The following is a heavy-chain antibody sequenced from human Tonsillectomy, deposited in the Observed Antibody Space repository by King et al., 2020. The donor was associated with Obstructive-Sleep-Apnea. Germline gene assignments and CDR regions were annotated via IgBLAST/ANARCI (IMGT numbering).Heavy chain of an antibody. CDR2: IKQDGSEK. V-gene: IGHV3-7*04. D-gene: IGHD5-12*01. J-gene: IGHJ4*02. CDR3: ARVKGYSGAH. CDR1: GFTFSTYW. Sequence: VQLVESGGDLVQPGGSLRLSCAASGFTFSTYWRSWVRQAPGKGLEWVANIKQDGSEKYYLDSVKGRFTISRDNANNSLYLQMNSLRVEDTAVYYCARVKGYSGAHWGQGTLVTVSS.